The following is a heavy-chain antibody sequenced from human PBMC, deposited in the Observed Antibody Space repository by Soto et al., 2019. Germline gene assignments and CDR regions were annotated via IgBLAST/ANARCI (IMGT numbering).Heavy chain of an antibody. V-gene: IGHV3-11*06. CDR3: ARLPYSAYNRHFDY. J-gene: IGHJ4*02. D-gene: IGHD4-4*01. Sequence: GGSLRLSCAASGFIFSHYYMGWIRQAPGKGLEWVSYINPTSGHINYADSVKGRLTISRDNARNSLYLQMNSLTADDTAMYYCARLPYSAYNRHFDYWGQGTLVTVSS. CDR1: GFIFSHYY. CDR2: INPTSGHI.